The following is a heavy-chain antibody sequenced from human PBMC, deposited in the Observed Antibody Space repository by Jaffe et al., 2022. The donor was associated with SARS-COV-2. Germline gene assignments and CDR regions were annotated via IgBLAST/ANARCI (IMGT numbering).Heavy chain of an antibody. J-gene: IGHJ6*02. Sequence: QVQLVESGGGVVQPGRSLRLSCVASGFSLSLYGIHWVRQAPGKGLEWVAVTWYAGNNEYYADSVKGRFTIYRDQSKNTLFLQMNSLRADDTAVYHCARGGGAGSPRGGGLDVWGPGTTVTVSS. CDR3: ARGGGAGSPRGGGLDV. V-gene: IGHV3-33*01. CDR1: GFSLSLYG. D-gene: IGHD6-19*01. CDR2: TWYAGNNE.